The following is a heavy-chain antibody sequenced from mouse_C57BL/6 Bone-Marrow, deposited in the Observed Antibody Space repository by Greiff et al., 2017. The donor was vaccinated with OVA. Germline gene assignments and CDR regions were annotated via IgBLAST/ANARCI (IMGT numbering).Heavy chain of an antibody. V-gene: IGHV1-15*01. CDR3: TRGYSNYYAMDY. D-gene: IGHD2-5*01. Sequence: VKLVESGAELVRPGASVTLSCKASGYTFTDYEMHWVKQTPVHGLEWIGAIDPGTGGTAYNQKFKGKAILTADKSSSTAYMELRSLTSEDSAVYYCTRGYSNYYAMDYWGQGTSVTVSS. CDR2: IDPGTGGT. CDR1: GYTFTDYE. J-gene: IGHJ4*01.